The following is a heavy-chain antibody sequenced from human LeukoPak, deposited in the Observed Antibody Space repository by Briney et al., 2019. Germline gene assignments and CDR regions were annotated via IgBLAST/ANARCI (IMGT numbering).Heavy chain of an antibody. Sequence: SETLSLTCTVSGGSIRSSYYYWGWIRQPPGKGLEWIGSIYDSGSTYYNPSLKSRVTISVDTSKNQFSLKLNSVTAADTAVYYCARESSAYDRPFDYWGQGTLVTVSS. V-gene: IGHV4-39*02. CDR1: GGSIRSSYYY. CDR3: ARESSAYDRPFDY. D-gene: IGHD5-12*01. CDR2: IYDSGST. J-gene: IGHJ4*02.